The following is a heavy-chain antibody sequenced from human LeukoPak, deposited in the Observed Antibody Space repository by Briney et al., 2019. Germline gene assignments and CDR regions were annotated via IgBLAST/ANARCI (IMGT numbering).Heavy chain of an antibody. V-gene: IGHV4-39*01. J-gene: IGHJ4*02. Sequence: TSETLSLTCSVSGGSISSSDYYWGWIRQPPGKGLEWIGTMFYNGATKSNPSLSSRVTMSIDTSKNQFSLKLSSVTAADTAVYYCARAGPNFDWLPHPFDYWGQGTLVTVSS. CDR1: GGSISSSDYY. D-gene: IGHD3-9*01. CDR2: MFYNGAT. CDR3: ARAGPNFDWLPHPFDY.